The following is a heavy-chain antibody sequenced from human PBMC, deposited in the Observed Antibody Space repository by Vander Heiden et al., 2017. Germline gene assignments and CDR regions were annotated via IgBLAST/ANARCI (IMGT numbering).Heavy chain of an antibody. J-gene: IGHJ4*02. Sequence: QVQLQESGPGLVKPSQTLSLTCTVSGGSISSGGYYWSCIRQHPGKGLEWIGYIYSSGSTYYNPSLKSRVIISVDTSKNSFSLKLGFVTAADTAVYYCARVYGDYYFDYWGQGTLVTVSS. V-gene: IGHV4-31*03. CDR2: IYSSGST. D-gene: IGHD4-17*01. CDR1: GGSISSGGYY. CDR3: ARVYGDYYFDY.